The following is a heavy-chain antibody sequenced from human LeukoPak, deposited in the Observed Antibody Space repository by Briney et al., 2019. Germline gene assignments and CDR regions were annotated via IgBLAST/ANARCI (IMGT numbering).Heavy chain of an antibody. CDR3: ARIDIRGGYYDISGYSLCYY. J-gene: IGHJ4*02. D-gene: IGHD3-22*01. CDR1: GYTFTSYY. Sequence: GASVKVSCKASGYTFTSYYMHWVRQPPAQGLEWMGIINPSGGSKSNAQTFQGRVTMTRDTSTSKVSMELSSLRAEQTAVCYCARIDIRGGYYDISGYSLCYYWGQGTLVTVSS. V-gene: IGHV1-46*01. CDR2: INPSGGSK.